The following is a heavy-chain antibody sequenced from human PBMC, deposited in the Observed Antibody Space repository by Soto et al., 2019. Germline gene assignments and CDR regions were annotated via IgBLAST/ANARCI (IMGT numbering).Heavy chain of an antibody. CDR3: ARVIPGYCTNGVCQVDYYDYYYLDV. V-gene: IGHV1-8*01. J-gene: IGHJ6*03. CDR2: MNPNSGNT. CDR1: GYTFTSYD. Sequence: QVQLVQSGAEVKKPGASVKVSCKASGYTFTSYDINWVRQATGQGLEWMGWMNPNSGNTGYAQKFQCRDTMTRNTSISTAYMELSRLRAEDTAVDYCARVIPGYCTNGVCQVDYYDYYYLDVWGKGTTVTVSS. D-gene: IGHD2-8*01.